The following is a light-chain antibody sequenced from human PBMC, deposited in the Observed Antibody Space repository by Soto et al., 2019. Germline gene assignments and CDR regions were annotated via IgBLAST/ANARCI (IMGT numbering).Light chain of an antibody. CDR1: QSVLYSSNNKNY. J-gene: IGKJ3*01. CDR3: QQYYSTPFT. V-gene: IGKV4-1*01. Sequence: DIVMTQSPDSLAVSLGERATINCQSSQSVLYSSNNKNYLAWYQQKPGQPPKLLIYWASTRESGVPDRFSGSGSGIDFTLTISSLQAEDVAVYYCQQYYSTPFTFGPGTKVNIK. CDR2: WAS.